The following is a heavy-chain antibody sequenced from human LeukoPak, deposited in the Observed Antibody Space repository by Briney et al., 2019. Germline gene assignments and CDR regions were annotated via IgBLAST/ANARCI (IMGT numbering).Heavy chain of an antibody. D-gene: IGHD2-2*01. CDR2: IYYSGST. J-gene: IGHJ5*02. V-gene: IGHV4-31*03. CDR1: GGSISSGGYY. CDR3: ASDHRSSTSCYVGTSWFHP. Sequence: SQTLSLTCTVSGGSISSGGYYWSWIRQHPGKGLEWIGYIYYSGSTYYNPSLKSRVTISVDTSKNQFSLKLSSVTAADTAVYYCASDHRSSTSCYVGTSWFHPWGQGTLVTVSS.